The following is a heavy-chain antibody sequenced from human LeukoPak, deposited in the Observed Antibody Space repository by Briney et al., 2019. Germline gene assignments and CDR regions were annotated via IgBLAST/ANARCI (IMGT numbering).Heavy chain of an antibody. CDR2: IYHSGST. J-gene: IGHJ4*02. CDR1: GGSISSGGYY. CDR3: AAVLIAAAGTVDY. D-gene: IGHD6-13*01. V-gene: IGHV4-30-2*01. Sequence: PSETLSLTCTVSGGSISSGGYYWSWIRQPPGKGLEWIGYIYHSGSTYYNPSLKSRVTISVDRSKNQFSLKLSSVTAAGTAVYYCAAVLIAAAGTVDYWGQGTLATVSS.